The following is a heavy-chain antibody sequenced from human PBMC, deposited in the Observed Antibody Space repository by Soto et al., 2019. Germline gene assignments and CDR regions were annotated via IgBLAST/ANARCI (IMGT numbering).Heavy chain of an antibody. J-gene: IGHJ6*02. CDR3: ARGGPYYYVLTGYYYHGMDV. CDR1: GGSFSGYY. D-gene: IGHD3-9*01. V-gene: IGHV4-34*01. Sequence: PSETLSLTCAVYGGSFSGYYWRWIRQPPGKGLEWIGEINHSGSTKYNPSLKSRVTISVDTPKNQFSLKLSSVTAADTAVYYCARGGPYYYVLTGYYYHGMDVWGQGTKVTVSS. CDR2: INHSGST.